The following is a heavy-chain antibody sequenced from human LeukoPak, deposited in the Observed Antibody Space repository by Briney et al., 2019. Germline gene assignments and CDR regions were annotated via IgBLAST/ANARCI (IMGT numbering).Heavy chain of an antibody. V-gene: IGHV3-30*18. J-gene: IGHJ4*02. CDR2: VSYDGSNK. D-gene: IGHD3-22*01. Sequence: GGSLRLSCAASGFTLSSYGMHWVRQAPGKGLEWVAVVSYDGSNKYYADSVKGRFTISRDNSKNTLYLQMNSLRAEDTAVYYCAKDGNYYDSSGYYQYYFDYWGQGTLVTVSS. CDR3: AKDGNYYDSSGYYQYYFDY. CDR1: GFTLSSYG.